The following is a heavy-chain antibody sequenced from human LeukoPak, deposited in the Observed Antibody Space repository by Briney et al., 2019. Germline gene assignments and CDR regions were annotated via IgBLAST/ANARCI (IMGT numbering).Heavy chain of an antibody. CDR3: VREARGYHYTYFDY. J-gene: IGHJ4*02. Sequence: GGSLRLSCTASGFTLGSHDMHWVRQIPGQGLEWVAAVSSGFHAFFADSVQGRFTDSREDARNSLYLQMNSLRAGDTAVYYCVREARGYHYTYFDYWGQGTLVTVSS. CDR1: GFTLGSHD. CDR2: VSSGFHA. V-gene: IGHV3-13*01. D-gene: IGHD5-18*01.